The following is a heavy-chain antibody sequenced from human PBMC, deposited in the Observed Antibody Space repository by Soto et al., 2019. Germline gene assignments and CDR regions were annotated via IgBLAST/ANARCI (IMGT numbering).Heavy chain of an antibody. CDR3: SRQDQVTVVENDAFDI. V-gene: IGHV3-73*01. CDR1: GFTFSGSA. J-gene: IGHJ3*02. CDR2: VRSKYNSYAT. D-gene: IGHD2-15*01. Sequence: EVQLVESGGALVQPGGSLKLSCAASGFTFSGSAMHWVRQASGKGLEWVGRVRSKYNSYATAYAASVKGRFTISRDDSKNTAYLQMNSLKTEDTAVYYCSRQDQVTVVENDAFDIWGQGTMVTVSS.